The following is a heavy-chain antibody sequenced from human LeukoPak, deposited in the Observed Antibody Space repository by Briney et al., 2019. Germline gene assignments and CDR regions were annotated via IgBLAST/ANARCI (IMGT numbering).Heavy chain of an antibody. D-gene: IGHD6-19*01. V-gene: IGHV1-24*01. CDR2: FDPEDGET. J-gene: IGHJ4*02. CDR1: GYTLTELS. Sequence: GASVKVSCKVSGYTLTELSMHWVRQAPGKGLEWMGGFDPEDGETIYAQKFQGRVTMTEDTSTDTAYMELRSLRSDDTAVYYCARDSSGWYSSLGYFDYWGQGTLVTVSS. CDR3: ARDSSGWYSSLGYFDY.